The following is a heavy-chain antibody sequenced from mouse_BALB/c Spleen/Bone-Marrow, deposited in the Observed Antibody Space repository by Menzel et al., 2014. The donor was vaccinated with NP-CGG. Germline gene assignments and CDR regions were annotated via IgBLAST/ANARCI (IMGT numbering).Heavy chain of an antibody. CDR2: IRNKGNGYTT. D-gene: IGHD1-1*01. CDR3: ATPNFPYYYDSSNCYFDF. Sequence: EVKLVESGGGLVQPGGSLRLSCATSGFTFTDYYMSWVRQPPGKALEWLGFIRNKGNGYTTEYSASVKGRFTISRDNSNIILYLQINTLKAEDSATYYYATPNFPYYYDSSNCYFDFWGAGTTVTVSS. V-gene: IGHV7-3*02. CDR1: GFTFTDYY. J-gene: IGHJ1*01.